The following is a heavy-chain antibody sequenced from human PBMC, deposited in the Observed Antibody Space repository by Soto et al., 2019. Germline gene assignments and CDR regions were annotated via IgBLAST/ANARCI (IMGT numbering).Heavy chain of an antibody. Sequence: QVQLQESGPGLVKPSQTLSLTCTVSGGSISSGGYYWSWIRQHPGKGLEWIGYIYYSGSTYYNPPLKRRVNISVATSKNKFSPKMNSVTAADTAVYYCAREQDYYDSSGYTFDPWGQGTLVTVSS. V-gene: IGHV4-31*03. J-gene: IGHJ5*02. CDR2: IYYSGST. CDR1: GGSISSGGYY. D-gene: IGHD3-22*01. CDR3: AREQDYYDSSGYTFDP.